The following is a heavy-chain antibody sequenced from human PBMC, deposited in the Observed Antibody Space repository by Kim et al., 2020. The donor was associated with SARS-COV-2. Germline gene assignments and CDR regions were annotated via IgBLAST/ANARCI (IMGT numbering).Heavy chain of an antibody. CDR1: GGSISSSSYY. CDR3: ARDGWVAAAGLNPFDY. Sequence: SETLSLICTVSGGSISSSSYYWGWIRQPPGKGLEWIGSIYYSGSTYYNPSLKSRVTISVDTSKNQFSLKLSSVTAADTAVYYCARDGWVAAAGLNPFDYWGQGTLVTVSS. V-gene: IGHV4-39*07. CDR2: IYYSGST. J-gene: IGHJ4*02. D-gene: IGHD6-13*01.